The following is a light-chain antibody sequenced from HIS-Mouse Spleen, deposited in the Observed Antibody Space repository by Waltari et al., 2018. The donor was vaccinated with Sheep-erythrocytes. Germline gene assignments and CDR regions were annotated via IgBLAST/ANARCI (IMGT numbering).Light chain of an antibody. V-gene: IGLV2-8*01. CDR1: SSHGGGQNF. CDR2: EVS. J-gene: IGLJ3*02. Sequence: QSALTQPPSASGSPGPSVTIPRTGTSSHGGGQNFVSWYQQHPGKAPKLMIYEVSKRPSGVPDRFSGSKSGNTASLTVSGLQAEDEADYYCSSYAGSNNWVFGGGTKLTVL. CDR3: SSYAGSNNWV.